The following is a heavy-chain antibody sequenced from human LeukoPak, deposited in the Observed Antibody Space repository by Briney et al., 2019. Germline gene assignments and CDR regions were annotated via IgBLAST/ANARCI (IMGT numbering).Heavy chain of an antibody. V-gene: IGHV1-2*02. CDR2: INPNNGGT. Sequence: ASVKVSCKASRYTFTGYYMHWVRQAPGQGLEWMGWINPNNGGTNYAQKFQGRVTMTRDTSISTAYMELSRLRSDDTAVYYCARELRDYDSSGYDWFDPWGQGTLVTVSS. CDR1: RYTFTGYY. D-gene: IGHD3-22*01. J-gene: IGHJ5*02. CDR3: ARELRDYDSSGYDWFDP.